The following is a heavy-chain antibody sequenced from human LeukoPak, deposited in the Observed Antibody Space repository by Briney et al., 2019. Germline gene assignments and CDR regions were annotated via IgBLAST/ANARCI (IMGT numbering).Heavy chain of an antibody. CDR3: ARSQWLGDWFDP. V-gene: IGHV3-21*01. J-gene: IGHJ5*02. D-gene: IGHD6-19*01. CDR2: ISSSSSYI. Sequence: PGGSLRLSCAASGSTFSSYSMNWVRQAPGKGLEWVSSISSSSSYIYYADSVKGRFTISRDNAKNSLYLQMNSLRAEDTAVYYCARSQWLGDWFDPWGQGTLVTVSS. CDR1: GSTFSSYS.